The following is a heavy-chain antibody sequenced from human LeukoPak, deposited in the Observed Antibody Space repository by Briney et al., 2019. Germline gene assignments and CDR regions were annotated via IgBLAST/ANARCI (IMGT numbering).Heavy chain of an antibody. D-gene: IGHD6-13*01. CDR2: ITFSSSII. CDR3: ARAAYSSTWYSRYFDL. V-gene: IGHV3-48*01. J-gene: IGHJ2*01. Sequence: GGSLRLSCAASGFTFSSYSMNWVRQAPGKGLEWVSYITFSSSIIYYADSVKGRFTISRDNAKNSLYLQMNSLRAEDTAVYYCARAAYSSTWYSRYFDLWGRGTLVTVSS. CDR1: GFTFSSYS.